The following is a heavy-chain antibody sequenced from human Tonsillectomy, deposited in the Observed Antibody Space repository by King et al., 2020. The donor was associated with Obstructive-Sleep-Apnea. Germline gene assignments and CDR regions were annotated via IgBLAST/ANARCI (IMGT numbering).Heavy chain of an antibody. CDR1: GFTFSSYS. D-gene: IGHD1-1*01. J-gene: IGHJ4*02. Sequence: VQLVQSGGGLVQRGGSLRLSCAASGFTFSSYSMNWVRQAPGKGLEWVSYISSSISFRDYADSVKGRFTISRDNAKSSLYLQMNSLRAEDTAVYYCARDLNWAFDYWGQGTLVTVSS. CDR2: ISSSISFR. CDR3: ARDLNWAFDY. V-gene: IGHV3-48*04.